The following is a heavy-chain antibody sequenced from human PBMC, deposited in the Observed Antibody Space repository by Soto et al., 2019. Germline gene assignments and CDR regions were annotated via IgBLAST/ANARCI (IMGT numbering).Heavy chain of an antibody. J-gene: IGHJ4*02. CDR2: IYYSGST. V-gene: IGHV4-59*01. Sequence: PSETLSLTCTVSGGSISSYYWSWIRQPPGKGLEWIGYIYYSGSTNYNPSLKSRVTISVDTSKNQFSLKLSSVTAADTAVYYCAREGYSSGPVDYWGQGTLVTVSS. CDR3: AREGYSSGPVDY. CDR1: GGSISSYY. D-gene: IGHD6-19*01.